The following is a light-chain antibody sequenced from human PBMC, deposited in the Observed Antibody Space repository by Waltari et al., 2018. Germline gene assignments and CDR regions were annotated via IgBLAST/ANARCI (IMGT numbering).Light chain of an antibody. V-gene: IGLV2-23*02. Sequence: QSGLAKPASTSGSPGQSITITCTGTSSDVGNYNLASWYQQRPGKTPTRLIYEVTKRAPGTSDRFSASKSVNTASLSISGLHAQEDEADYYCCSYVGLGTYVFGTGTKVTV. J-gene: IGLJ1*01. CDR1: SSDVGNYNL. CDR3: CSYVGLGTYV. CDR2: EVT.